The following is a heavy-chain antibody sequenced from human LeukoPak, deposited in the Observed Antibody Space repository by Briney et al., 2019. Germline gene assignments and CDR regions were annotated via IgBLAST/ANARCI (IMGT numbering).Heavy chain of an antibody. Sequence: ASVNVSCKASGGTFSSYAISWVRQAPGQGLEWMGGIIPIFGTANYAQKFQGRVTITADESTSTAYMELSSLRSEDTAVYYCARALKGYCSGGSCSYYFDYWGQGTLVTVSS. CDR3: ARALKGYCSGGSCSYYFDY. J-gene: IGHJ4*02. V-gene: IGHV1-69*01. CDR2: IIPIFGTA. CDR1: GGTFSSYA. D-gene: IGHD2-15*01.